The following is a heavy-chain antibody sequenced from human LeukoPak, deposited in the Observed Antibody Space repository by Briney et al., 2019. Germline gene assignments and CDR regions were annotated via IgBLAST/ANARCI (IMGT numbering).Heavy chain of an antibody. CDR2: ITTSSSYI. V-gene: IGHV3-21*01. D-gene: IGHD1-14*01. J-gene: IGHJ5*02. Sequence: GGSLRLSCAASGFTFSTYYMNWVRQAPGKGLEWVSSITTSSSYIYYADSVKGRFTISRDNAKNSLYLQMNSLRAEDTAVYYCARDQRTRNQPQNWFDPWGQGTLVTVSS. CDR1: GFTFSTYY. CDR3: ARDQRTRNQPQNWFDP.